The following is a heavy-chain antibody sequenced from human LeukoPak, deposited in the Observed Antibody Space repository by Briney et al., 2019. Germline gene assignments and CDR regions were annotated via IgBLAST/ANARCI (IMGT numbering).Heavy chain of an antibody. D-gene: IGHD6-13*01. J-gene: IGHJ4*02. CDR2: ISYDGSNK. CDR1: GFTFSSYA. Sequence: PGGSLRLSCAASGFTFSSYAMHWVRQAPGKGLEWVVVISYDGSNKYYAGSVKGRFTISRDDSKNTLYLQMNSLRAEDTAVYYCARSPAPTRSSSLYFDYWGQGTLVTVSS. CDR3: ARSPAPTRSSSLYFDY. V-gene: IGHV3-30-3*01.